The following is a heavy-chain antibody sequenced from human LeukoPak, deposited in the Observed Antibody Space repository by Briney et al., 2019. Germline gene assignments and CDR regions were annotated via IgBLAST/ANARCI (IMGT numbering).Heavy chain of an antibody. V-gene: IGHV1-46*01. CDR1: GYTFTSYY. Sequence: GASVKVSCTASGYTFTSYYMHWVRQAPGQGLEWMGIINPSGGSTSYAQKFQGRVTMTRDTSTSTVYMELSSLRSEDTAAYYCARDLRDCSGGSCYSGRDYWGQGTLVTVSS. CDR2: INPSGGST. D-gene: IGHD2-15*01. CDR3: ARDLRDCSGGSCYSGRDY. J-gene: IGHJ4*02.